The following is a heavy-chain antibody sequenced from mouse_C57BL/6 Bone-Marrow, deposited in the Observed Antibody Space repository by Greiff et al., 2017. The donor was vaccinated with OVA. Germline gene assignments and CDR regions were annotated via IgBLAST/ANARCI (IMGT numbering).Heavy chain of an antibody. D-gene: IGHD1-1*01. CDR3: ARSRVVAMGDAMDY. CDR2: INPSNGGT. CDR1: GYTFTSYW. V-gene: IGHV1-53*01. J-gene: IGHJ4*01. Sequence: VKLQQPGTELVKPGASVKLSCKASGYTFTSYWMHWVKQRPGQGLEWIGNINPSNGGTNYNEKFKSKATLTVDKSSSTTYMQLSSLTSEDSAVYYCARSRVVAMGDAMDYWGQGTSVTVSS.